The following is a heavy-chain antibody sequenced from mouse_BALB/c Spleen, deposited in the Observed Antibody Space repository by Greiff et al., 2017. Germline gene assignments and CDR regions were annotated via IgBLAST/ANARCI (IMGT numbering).Heavy chain of an antibody. Sequence: VQLKQSGPELVKPGASVKISCKASGYSFTGYFMTWVKQSHGKSLEWIGRINPYNGDTFYNQKFKGKATLTVDKSSSTAHMELLSLTSEDSAVYYCGRGDLFTTVVDYWGQGTTLTVSS. D-gene: IGHD1-1*01. V-gene: IGHV1-37*01. CDR2: INPYNGDT. CDR1: GYSFTGYF. CDR3: GRGDLFTTVVDY. J-gene: IGHJ2*01.